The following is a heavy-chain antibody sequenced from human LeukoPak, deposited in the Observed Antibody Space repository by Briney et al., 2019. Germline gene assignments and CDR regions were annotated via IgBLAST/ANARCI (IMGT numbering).Heavy chain of an antibody. CDR3: ARVVGFGDYYYYYYMDV. V-gene: IGHV3-21*01. D-gene: IGHD1-26*01. CDR1: GLTFSSHS. CDR2: ISGWSSNYI. Sequence: GGSLRLSCTVSGLTFSSHSMSWVRQAPGKGLEWISSISGWSSNYIYYAESVKGRFTISRDNARNLMYLQMNSLKAEDTALYFCARVVGFGDYYYYYYMDVWGKGTTVIVSS. J-gene: IGHJ6*03.